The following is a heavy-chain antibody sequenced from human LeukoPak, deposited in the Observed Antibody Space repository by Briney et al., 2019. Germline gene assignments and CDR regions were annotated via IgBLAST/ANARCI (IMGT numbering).Heavy chain of an antibody. Sequence: SETLSLTCTVSGGPISTYYWSWIRQPPGKGLEWIGYIYNSGSANYNPSLKSRVTISVDMSNNQFSLKLRSVTAADTAVYYCARDVSGSYYDGSDYWGQGAPVTVSS. CDR1: GGPISTYY. D-gene: IGHD1-26*01. J-gene: IGHJ4*02. CDR3: ARDVSGSYYDGSDY. V-gene: IGHV4-59*01. CDR2: IYNSGSA.